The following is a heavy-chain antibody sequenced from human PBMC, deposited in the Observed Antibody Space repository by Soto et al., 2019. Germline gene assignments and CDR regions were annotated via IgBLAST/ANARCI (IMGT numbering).Heavy chain of an antibody. CDR3: ARERYSSGWYWFDP. CDR2: ISAYNGNT. CDR1: GYTFTSYG. J-gene: IGHJ5*02. Sequence: ASVKVSCKASGYTFTSYGISWVRQAPGQGLEWVGWISAYNGNTNYAQKLQGRVTMTTDTSTSTAYMELRSLRSDDTAVYYCARERYSSGWYWFDPWGQGTLVTVSS. D-gene: IGHD6-19*01. V-gene: IGHV1-18*01.